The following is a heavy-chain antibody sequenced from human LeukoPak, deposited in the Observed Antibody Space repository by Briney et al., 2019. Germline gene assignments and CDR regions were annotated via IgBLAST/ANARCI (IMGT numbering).Heavy chain of an antibody. CDR3: AREDSLAAQSWFDP. Sequence: SETLSLTCTVSGGSISSYYWSWIRQPAGKGLEWIGRIYTSGTTNYNPSLRSRVTMSVDTSKNQFSLKLSSVTAADTAMYYCAREDSLAAQSWFDPWGQGTLLTVSS. J-gene: IGHJ5*02. CDR2: IYTSGTT. D-gene: IGHD6-25*01. V-gene: IGHV4-4*07. CDR1: GGSISSYY.